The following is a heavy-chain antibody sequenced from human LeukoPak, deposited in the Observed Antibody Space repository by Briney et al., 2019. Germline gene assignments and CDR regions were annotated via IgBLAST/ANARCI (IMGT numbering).Heavy chain of an antibody. CDR1: GFTVSSNY. V-gene: IGHV3-53*01. CDR3: AKDELRTKWFDP. J-gene: IGHJ5*02. Sequence: GGSLRLSCAASGFTVSSNYMSWVRQAPGKGLEWVSVIYSGGSTYYADSVKGRFTISRDNSKNTVYLQMNSLRVEDTAVYYCAKDELRTKWFDPWAREPWSPSPQ. CDR2: IYSGGST. D-gene: IGHD1-7*01.